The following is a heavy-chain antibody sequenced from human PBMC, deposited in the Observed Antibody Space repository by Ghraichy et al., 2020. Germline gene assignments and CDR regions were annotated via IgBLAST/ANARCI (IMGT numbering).Heavy chain of an antibody. Sequence: LSLTCTVSGGSISTYYWSWIRQPPGKGLEWIGYIYYSGSTNYNPSLKSRVTISVDTSMNQFSLKLNSVTAADTAVYFCARDSPDYWYFDLWGRGTLVTVSS. CDR3: ARDSPDYWYFDL. CDR2: IYYSGST. CDR1: GGSISTYY. J-gene: IGHJ2*01. V-gene: IGHV4-59*01.